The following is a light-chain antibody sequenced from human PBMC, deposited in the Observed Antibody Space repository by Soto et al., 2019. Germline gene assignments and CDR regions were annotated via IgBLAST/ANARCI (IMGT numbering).Light chain of an antibody. CDR3: QQYNSYPT. Sequence: DIQMTQSPSTLSASVGDRVTITCRASQSISSWLAWYQQKPGKAPKLLIYKESSLESGVPSRFSGSGSGTEFTLTISILQPDDFATYYCQQYNSYPTLGQGTKVEIK. V-gene: IGKV1-5*03. CDR2: KES. CDR1: QSISSW. J-gene: IGKJ1*01.